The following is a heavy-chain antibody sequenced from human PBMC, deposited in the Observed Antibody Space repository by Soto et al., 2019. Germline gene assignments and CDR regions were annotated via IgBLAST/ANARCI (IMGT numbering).Heavy chain of an antibody. CDR3: ATCSDWSPLLYY. J-gene: IGHJ4*02. CDR1: AYTFPSYY. D-gene: IGHD6-19*01. Sequence: GASVKVARKASAYTFPSYYLPWVRQAPGQRLEWMGWINPNGGGTIYAQKFQGRLTMTRDASITTAYMELSRLNSDDTAFYYCATCSDWSPLLYYWGQETLV. CDR2: INPNGGGT. V-gene: IGHV1-2*02.